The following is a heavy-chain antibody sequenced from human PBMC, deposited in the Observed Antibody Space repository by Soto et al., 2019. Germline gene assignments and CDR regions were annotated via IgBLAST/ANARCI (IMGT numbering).Heavy chain of an antibody. D-gene: IGHD4-17*01. CDR1: GFTFSSYA. J-gene: IGHJ4*02. V-gene: IGHV3-23*01. Sequence: EVQLLESGGGSVQPGGSLRLSCAASGFTFSSYAMSWVRQAPGKGLEWVSAISGSGGSTYYADSVKGRFTISRDNSKNTLYLQMNSLRAEDTAVYYCAKVGRDGDYVGDWGQGTLVTVSS. CDR3: AKVGRDGDYVGD. CDR2: ISGSGGST.